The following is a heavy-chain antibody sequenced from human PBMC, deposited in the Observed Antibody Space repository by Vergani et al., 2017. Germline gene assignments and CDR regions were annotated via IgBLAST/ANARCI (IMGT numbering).Heavy chain of an antibody. CDR2: IHNRGKT. CDR1: GYSIGSGFY. D-gene: IGHD6-13*01. J-gene: IGHJ2*01. V-gene: IGHV4-38-2*02. CDR3: ARDSFGRYSSSWHHWYFER. Sequence: QVRLEESGPGLVKPSETLSLTCSVSGYSIGSGFYWAWLRQSPGEGLQWLTSIHNRGKTYHNPSLKSRVSVSLDTSKNRFSLNLSSVTAADTAVYYCARDSFGRYSSSWHHWYFERWGRGTLVTVSS.